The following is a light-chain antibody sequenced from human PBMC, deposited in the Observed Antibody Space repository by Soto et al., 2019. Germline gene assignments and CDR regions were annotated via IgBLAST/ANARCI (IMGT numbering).Light chain of an antibody. J-gene: IGKJ1*01. V-gene: IGKV3-20*01. CDR2: GAS. CDR1: QSVSSSY. CDR3: QQYGSSPGT. Sequence: EIVLTQSPGTLSLSPGERATLSCRASQSVSSSYLAWYQQTPGPAPRLLIYGASSRATGIPDRFSGSTSGTDCTLTIDRLEPEDVAVYYCQQYGSSPGTFGQGTKVEIK.